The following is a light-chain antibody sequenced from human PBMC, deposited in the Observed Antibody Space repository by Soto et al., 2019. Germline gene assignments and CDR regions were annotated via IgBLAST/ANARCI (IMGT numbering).Light chain of an antibody. Sequence: QSVLTQPASVSGSPGQSITIPCTGTSSDVGGYNYVSWYQQHPGKAPKLMIYEVSNRPSGVSNRFSGSKSGNTASLTISGLQAEDEADYYCSSYTSSSTLVFGTGTKV. CDR1: SSDVGGYNY. CDR3: SSYTSSSTLV. V-gene: IGLV2-14*01. CDR2: EVS. J-gene: IGLJ1*01.